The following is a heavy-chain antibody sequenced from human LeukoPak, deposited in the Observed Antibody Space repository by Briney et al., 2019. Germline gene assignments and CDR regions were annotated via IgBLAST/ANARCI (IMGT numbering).Heavy chain of an antibody. D-gene: IGHD3-10*01. CDR3: AKSGYRGTMVRGVKPDNWYFDL. V-gene: IGHV1-8*01. J-gene: IGHJ2*01. Sequence: GASVKVSCKASGYTFTSYDINWVRQATGQGLEWMGWMNPNSGNTGYAQKFQGRVTMTRNTSISTAYMELSSLRSEDTAVYYCAKSGYRGTMVRGVKPDNWYFDLWGRGTLVTVSS. CDR2: MNPNSGNT. CDR1: GYTFTSYD.